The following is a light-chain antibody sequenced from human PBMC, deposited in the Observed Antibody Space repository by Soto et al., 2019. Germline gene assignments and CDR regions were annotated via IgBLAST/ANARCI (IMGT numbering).Light chain of an antibody. J-gene: IGKJ4*01. CDR2: DAY. CDR1: QSVRSY. V-gene: IGKV3-11*01. Sequence: EIVLTQSPATLSLSPGERATLSCRSSQSVRSYLAWYQHKHGQAPRLLIYDAYNRATGIPARFSGSGSGTDFTLTICSLEPEDFAVYYCQQRSNWSLTVVGGTIVDIK. CDR3: QQRSNWSLT.